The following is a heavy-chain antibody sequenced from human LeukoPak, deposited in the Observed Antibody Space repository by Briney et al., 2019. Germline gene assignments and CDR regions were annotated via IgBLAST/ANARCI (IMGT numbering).Heavy chain of an antibody. D-gene: IGHD6-19*01. CDR2: ISAYSTYTGNT. CDR3: VRDLGDMAAGVFYDY. CDR1: GYSFTTFG. Sequence: GASVKVSCKASGYSFTTFGISWVRQAPGQGLEWMGWISAYSTYTGNTNYAQQFQGRVLMTPDTSTSIAYMELRSLRSDDTAVYYCVRDLGDMAAGVFYDYWGQGTLVTVSS. V-gene: IGHV1-18*01. J-gene: IGHJ4*02.